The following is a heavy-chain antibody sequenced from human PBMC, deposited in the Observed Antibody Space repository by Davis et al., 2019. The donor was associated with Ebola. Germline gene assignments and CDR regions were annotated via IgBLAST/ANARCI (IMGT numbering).Heavy chain of an antibody. CDR1: GFIFSNYS. J-gene: IGHJ4*02. V-gene: IGHV3-21*01. D-gene: IGHD4-17*01. CDR2: ISSSSTYI. Sequence: GESLKISCAASGFIFSNYSMNWVRQAPGKGLEWVSSISSSSTYIYYADSVKGRFTISRDHAKDSLYLQLNSLTAEDTAVYYCARGQLLDYGDYLDYWGQGTLVTVS. CDR3: ARGQLLDYGDYLDY.